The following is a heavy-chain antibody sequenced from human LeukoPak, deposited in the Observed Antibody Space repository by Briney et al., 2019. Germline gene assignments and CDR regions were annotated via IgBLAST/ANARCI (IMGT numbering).Heavy chain of an antibody. CDR3: ARDSTQQLVPYYFDY. CDR1: GYTLTELS. V-gene: IGHV1-24*01. D-gene: IGHD6-13*01. Sequence: ASVKVSCKVSGYTLTELSMHWVRQAPGKGLEWMGGFDPEDGETIYAQKFQGRVTITADKSTSTAYMELSSLRSEDTAVYYCARDSTQQLVPYYFDYWGQGTLVTVSS. J-gene: IGHJ4*02. CDR2: FDPEDGET.